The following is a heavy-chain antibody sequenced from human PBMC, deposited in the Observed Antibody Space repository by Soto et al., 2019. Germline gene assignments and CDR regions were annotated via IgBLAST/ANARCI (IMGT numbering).Heavy chain of an antibody. J-gene: IGHJ4*02. V-gene: IGHV1-18*01. CDR2: ISAYNGNT. CDR1: GYTFTAYG. D-gene: IGHD5-18*01. Sequence: ASVKVSCKASGYTFTAYGIIWVRQAPGQGLEWMGWISAYNGNTIYVPKLQDRVTMTTDTSTSTAYMEVRSLRSNDTATYYCARASPLYSYGYSDYWGQGTLVTVSS. CDR3: ARASPLYSYGYSDY.